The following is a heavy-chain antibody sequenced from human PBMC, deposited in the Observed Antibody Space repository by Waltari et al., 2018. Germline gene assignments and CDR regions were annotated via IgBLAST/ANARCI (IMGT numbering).Heavy chain of an antibody. CDR3: TRDGHTVTTNYYYYYYMDV. J-gene: IGHJ6*03. CDR2: IRSKAYGGTT. CDR1: GFTFGDYA. V-gene: IGHV3-49*04. Sequence: GESGGGLVQPGRSLRLSCTASGFTFGDYAMSWVRQAPGKGLEWVGFIRSKAYGGTTEYAASVKGRFTISRDDSKSIAYLQMNSLKTEDTAVYYCTRDGHTVTTNYYYYYYMDVWGKGTTVTVSS. D-gene: IGHD4-17*01.